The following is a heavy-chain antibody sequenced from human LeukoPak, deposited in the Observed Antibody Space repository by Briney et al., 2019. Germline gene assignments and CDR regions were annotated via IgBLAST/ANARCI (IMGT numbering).Heavy chain of an antibody. CDR1: GGPIISYY. CDR3: ARHSRYGDFDY. J-gene: IGHJ4*02. D-gene: IGHD4-17*01. V-gene: IGHV4-59*08. Sequence: SETLSLTCTVSGGPIISYYWSWVRQPPGKGLEWIGSIYYSGSTDYNPSLKSRVTISVDMSKNQFSLKLSSVTAADTAAYYCARHSRYGDFDYWGQGTLLTVSS. CDR2: IYYSGST.